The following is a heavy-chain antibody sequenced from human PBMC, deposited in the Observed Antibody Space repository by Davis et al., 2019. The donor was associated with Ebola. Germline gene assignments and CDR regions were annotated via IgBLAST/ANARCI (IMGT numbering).Heavy chain of an antibody. CDR3: TGILLTIFGVISDY. D-gene: IGHD3-3*01. V-gene: IGHV3-73*01. CDR1: GFTFSGSA. CDR2: IRSKANSYAT. Sequence: GESLKISCAASGFTFSGSAMHWVRQASGKGLEWVGRIRSKANSYATAYAASVKGRFTISRDDSKNTAYLQMNSLKTEDTAVYYCTGILLTIFGVISDYWGQGTLVTVSS. J-gene: IGHJ4*02.